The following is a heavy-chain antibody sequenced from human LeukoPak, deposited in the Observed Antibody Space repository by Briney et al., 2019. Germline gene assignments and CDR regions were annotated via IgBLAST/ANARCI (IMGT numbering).Heavy chain of an antibody. V-gene: IGHV1-2*02. Sequence: ASVKVSCKASGYTFTDHYIHWVRQAPGQGLEWMGWIDPNSGGTDCAQKFRAGVTMTWDTSITTAYLEMSRLTSDDTAVYYCGGGAQQLSWFDPWGQGTLVTVSS. CDR2: IDPNSGGT. CDR3: GGGAQQLSWFDP. D-gene: IGHD6-13*01. CDR1: GYTFTDHY. J-gene: IGHJ5*02.